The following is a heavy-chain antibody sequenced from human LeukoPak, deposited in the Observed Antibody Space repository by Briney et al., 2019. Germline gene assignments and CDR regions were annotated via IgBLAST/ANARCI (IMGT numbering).Heavy chain of an antibody. D-gene: IGHD3-22*01. V-gene: IGHV4-34*01. CDR2: INHSGST. Sequence: SETLSLTRAVSGGSFSGYYWSWIRQPPGKGLEWIGEINHSGSTNYIPSLESRVTISVDTSKNQFSLKLSSVTAADTAVYFCARSGLTEYSDSSGFSGPKGKNWFDPWGQGTLVTVSS. CDR1: GGSFSGYY. CDR3: ARSGLTEYSDSSGFSGPKGKNWFDP. J-gene: IGHJ5*02.